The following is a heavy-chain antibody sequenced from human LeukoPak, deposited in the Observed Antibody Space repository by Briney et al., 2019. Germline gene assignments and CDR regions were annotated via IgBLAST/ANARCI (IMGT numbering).Heavy chain of an antibody. D-gene: IGHD3-3*01. CDR1: GFTFSSYS. CDR3: ARAHYDFWSGHPDAFDI. CDR2: ISSSSYI. V-gene: IGHV3-21*01. Sequence: GGSLRLSCAASGFTFSSYSMNWVRQAPGKGLEWVSSISSSSYIYYADSVKGRFTISRDNAKNSLYLQMNSLRAEDTAVYYCARAHYDFWSGHPDAFDIWGQGTMVTVSS. J-gene: IGHJ3*02.